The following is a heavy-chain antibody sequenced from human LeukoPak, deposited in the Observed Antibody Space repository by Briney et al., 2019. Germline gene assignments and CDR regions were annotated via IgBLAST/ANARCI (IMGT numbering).Heavy chain of an antibody. CDR1: GFTFSDYY. Sequence: GGSLLLSCAASGFTFSDYYMSWGRQAPGKGLEWISYISPSASTIYFADSVKGRFTISRDDAKSSLYLQMNSLRADDTAVYYCARNPTSYYYGMDVWGQGTTVTVSS. CDR2: ISPSASTI. J-gene: IGHJ6*02. V-gene: IGHV3-11*01. CDR3: ARNPTSYYYGMDV.